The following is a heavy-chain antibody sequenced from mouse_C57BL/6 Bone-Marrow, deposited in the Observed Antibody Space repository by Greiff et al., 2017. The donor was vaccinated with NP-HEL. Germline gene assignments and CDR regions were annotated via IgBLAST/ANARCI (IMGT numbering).Heavy chain of an antibody. D-gene: IGHD2-1*01. CDR1: GFSLTSYA. CDR2: IWTGGGT. CDR3: ARNRTPYGNYGAWFAY. Sequence: VKLMESGPGLVAPSQSLSITCPVSGFSLTSYAISWVRQPPGKGLEWLGVIWTGGGTNYNSALKSRLSISKDNAKSQVFLKMNSLQTDDTARYYCARNRTPYGNYGAWFAYWGQGTLVTVSA. J-gene: IGHJ3*01. V-gene: IGHV2-9-1*01.